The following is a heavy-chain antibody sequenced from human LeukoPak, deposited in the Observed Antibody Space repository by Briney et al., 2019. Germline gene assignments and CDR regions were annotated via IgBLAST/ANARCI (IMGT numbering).Heavy chain of an antibody. CDR2: IVVGSGNT. Sequence: AVKVSFKCSGFTFTSSAMQSVRQARGKRLEWIGWIVVGSGNTNYGQKFQERVTITGDMSTSTGFVELSSLGSEDTAVYYCAVFQYDSSCYYDYWGQGTLVTVSS. J-gene: IGHJ4*02. CDR1: GFTFTSSA. V-gene: IGHV1-58*02. D-gene: IGHD3-22*01. CDR3: AVFQYDSSCYYDY.